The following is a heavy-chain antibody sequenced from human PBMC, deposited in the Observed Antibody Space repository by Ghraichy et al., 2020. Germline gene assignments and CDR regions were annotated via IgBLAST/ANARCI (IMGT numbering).Heavy chain of an antibody. CDR1: GYTFTAYY. Sequence: ASEKVSCKASGYTFTAYYMHWVRLAPGQGLEWMGRINPNSGGTNSAQKFQDRVTMTRDASISTAYMELSRLRSDDTAVYYCARIGSNHNFDYWGQGTLVTVSS. V-gene: IGHV1-2*06. D-gene: IGHD4-23*01. CDR3: ARIGSNHNFDY. CDR2: INPNSGGT. J-gene: IGHJ4*02.